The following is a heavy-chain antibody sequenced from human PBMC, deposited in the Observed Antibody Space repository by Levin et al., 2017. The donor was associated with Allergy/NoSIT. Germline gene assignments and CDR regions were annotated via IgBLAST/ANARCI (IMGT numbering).Heavy chain of an antibody. V-gene: IGHV3-23*01. CDR3: AKDRSGGYYDFRSGSGVAGY. Sequence: PGGSLRLSCAASGFTFSSYAMSWVRQAPGKGLEWVSGIGGSGGGTYYADSVKGRFTISRDNSKNTLYLQLNSLRADDPALYYCAKDRSGGYYDFRSGSGVAGYWGQGTLVTVSS. D-gene: IGHD3-3*01. CDR1: GFTFSSYA. CDR2: IGGSGGGT. J-gene: IGHJ4*02.